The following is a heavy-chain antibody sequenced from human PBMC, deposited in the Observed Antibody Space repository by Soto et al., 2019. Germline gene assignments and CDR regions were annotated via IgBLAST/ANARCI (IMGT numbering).Heavy chain of an antibody. CDR3: ARDLTPQGEFLYDDFDV. CDR1: GFTFSAFW. CDR2: IKRDGTVT. V-gene: IGHV3-7*04. Sequence: EVQLVESGGGLVQPGESLRLSCAASGFTFSAFWMTWLRQAPGKGLEWVANIKRDGTVTHYGDSVEGRCTLSRDNAQNSLFLQLNSLRREDTDIYYCARDLTPQGEFLYDDFDVWRHRTLVTVSS. J-gene: IGHJ3*01. D-gene: IGHD3-16*01.